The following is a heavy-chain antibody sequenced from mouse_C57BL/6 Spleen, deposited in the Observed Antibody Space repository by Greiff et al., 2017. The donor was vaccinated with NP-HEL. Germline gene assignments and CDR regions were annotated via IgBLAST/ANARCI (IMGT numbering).Heavy chain of an antibody. D-gene: IGHD3-2*02. CDR1: GYTFTDYE. V-gene: IGHV1-15*01. CDR3: TRENSSGDYFDY. J-gene: IGHJ2*01. Sequence: VQLQQSGAELVRPGASVTLSCKASGYTFTDYEMHWVKQTPVHGLEWIGAIDPETGGTAYNQKFKGKAILTADKSSSTAYMELRSLTSEDSAVYYCTRENSSGDYFDYWGQGTTLTVSS. CDR2: IDPETGGT.